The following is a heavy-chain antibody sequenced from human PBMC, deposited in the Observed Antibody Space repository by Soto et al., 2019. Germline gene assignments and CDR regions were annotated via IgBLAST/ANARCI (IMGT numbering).Heavy chain of an antibody. CDR2: IYHSGST. CDR1: GGSISSGGYS. CDR3: ARAHYDFWSGSPVYFDY. J-gene: IGHJ4*02. Sequence: SETLSLTCAASGGSISSGGYSWSWIRQPPGKGLEWIGYIYHSGSTYYNPSLKSRVTISVDRSKNQFSLKLSSVTAADTAVYYCARAHYDFWSGSPVYFDYWGQGTLVTVSS. V-gene: IGHV4-30-2*01. D-gene: IGHD3-3*01.